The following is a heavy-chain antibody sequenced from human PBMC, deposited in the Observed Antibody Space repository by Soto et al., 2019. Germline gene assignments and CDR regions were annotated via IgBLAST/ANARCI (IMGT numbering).Heavy chain of an antibody. D-gene: IGHD5-12*01. CDR1: GYSFTSSW. V-gene: IGHV5-51*01. CDR2: VYPGDSDT. Sequence: GESLKLSCKGSGYSFTSSWIGWVRRMPGKGLEWMGLVYPGDSDTRYGPAFQGQGTISADKSIGTAYLQWSSLTASDTAKYYCPSGEAPRRGYDDDNYYYYGMDVWDQGTTVTVSS. CDR3: PSGEAPRRGYDDDNYYYYGMDV. J-gene: IGHJ6*02.